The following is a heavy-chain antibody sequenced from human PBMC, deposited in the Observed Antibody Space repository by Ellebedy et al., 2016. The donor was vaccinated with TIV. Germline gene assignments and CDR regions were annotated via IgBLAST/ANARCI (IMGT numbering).Heavy chain of an antibody. V-gene: IGHV3-48*04. J-gene: IGHJ1*01. Sequence: GGSLRLSCVASGFTFSSYSMNWVRQAPGKGLEWVSHISSSAITIYYADSVKGRFTISRDNAKNLPHLQMNSLRAEDTAVYYCAKESVGVAVAGPHSAEYFQHWGQGTLVTVSS. CDR2: ISSSAITI. D-gene: IGHD6-19*01. CDR3: AKESVGVAVAGPHSAEYFQH. CDR1: GFTFSSYS.